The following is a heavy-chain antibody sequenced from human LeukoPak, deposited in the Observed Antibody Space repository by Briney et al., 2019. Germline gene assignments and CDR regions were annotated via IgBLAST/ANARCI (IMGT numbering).Heavy chain of an antibody. D-gene: IGHD3-9*01. CDR3: VLRYFDWLFDY. Sequence: SETLSLTCAVSGGSISSSNWWSWVHQPPGKGLEWIGEIYHSGSTNYNPSLKSRVTISVDKSKNQFSLKLSSVTAADTAVYYCVLRYFDWLFDYWGQGTLVTVSS. CDR1: GGSISSSNW. J-gene: IGHJ4*02. CDR2: IYHSGST. V-gene: IGHV4-4*02.